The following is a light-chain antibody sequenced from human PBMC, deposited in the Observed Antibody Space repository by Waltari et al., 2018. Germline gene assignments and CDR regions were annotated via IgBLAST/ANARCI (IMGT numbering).Light chain of an antibody. CDR3: QQRRTWPLT. J-gene: IGKJ4*02. V-gene: IGKV3-11*01. Sequence: IVLTQSPAILSFSPGERPTLSCRASQSVGTYLAWYQQRPGQSPRPLIYDASYRATGIPARFSGSGSETDFTLTISSLQPEDFAVYYCQQRRTWPLTFGGGTRVQI. CDR2: DAS. CDR1: QSVGTY.